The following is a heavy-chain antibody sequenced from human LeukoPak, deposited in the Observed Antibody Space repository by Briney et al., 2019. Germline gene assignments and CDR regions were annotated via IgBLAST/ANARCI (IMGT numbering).Heavy chain of an antibody. CDR1: GFSFSDHY. D-gene: IGHD2-21*02. J-gene: IGHJ4*02. CDR2: SRNKANSYTT. CDR3: ATSVVPATPFDY. V-gene: IGHV3-72*01. Sequence: PGGSLRLSCAASGFSFSDHYMDWVRQAPGKGLEWVGRSRNKANSYTTDYAASVEGRFTISRDDSKNSMFLHMNSLKTDDTAMYYCATSVVPATPFDYWGQGTLVTVSS.